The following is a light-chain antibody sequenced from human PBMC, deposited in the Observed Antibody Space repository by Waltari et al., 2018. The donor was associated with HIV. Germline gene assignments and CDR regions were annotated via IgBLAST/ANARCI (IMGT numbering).Light chain of an antibody. Sequence: EIVMTQSPATLSVSPGERATLSCRASQSVSSNLAWYQQKPGQAPRLLIYGDATRATGIPARFRGSGSGTDFTLTISSLQSEDFAVYYCQQYNNWPPITFGQGTRLEIK. CDR3: QQYNNWPPIT. J-gene: IGKJ5*01. CDR1: QSVSSN. V-gene: IGKV3-15*01. CDR2: GDA.